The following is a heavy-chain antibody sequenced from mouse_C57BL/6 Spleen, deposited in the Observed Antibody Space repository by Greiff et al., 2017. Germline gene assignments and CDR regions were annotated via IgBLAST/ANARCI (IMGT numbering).Heavy chain of an antibody. J-gene: IGHJ3*01. V-gene: IGHV1-22*01. CDR1: GYTFTDYN. Sequence: VHVKQSGPELVKPGASVKMSCKASGYTFTDYNMHWVKQSHGKSLEWIGYINPNNGGTSYNQKFKGKATLTVNKSSSTAYMELRSLTSEDAAVYYCAVLGIWFAYWGQGTLVTVSA. CDR2: INPNNGGT. CDR3: AVLGIWFAY. D-gene: IGHD3-3*01.